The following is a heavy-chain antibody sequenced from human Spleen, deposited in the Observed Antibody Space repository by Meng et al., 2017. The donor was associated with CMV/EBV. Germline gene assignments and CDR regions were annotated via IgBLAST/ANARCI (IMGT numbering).Heavy chain of an antibody. J-gene: IGHJ4*02. D-gene: IGHD3-3*01. V-gene: IGHV3-23*01. Sequence: GESLKISCAASGFTFSSYSMNWVRQAPGKGLEWVSHISSSGSNTYSADSVKGRFTISRDNSKNMLYLQMDSLRAEDTAVYYCAKAHYDFWSAYSQAGFDYWGQGRLVTVSS. CDR2: ISSSGSNT. CDR3: AKAHYDFWSAYSQAGFDY. CDR1: GFTFSSYS.